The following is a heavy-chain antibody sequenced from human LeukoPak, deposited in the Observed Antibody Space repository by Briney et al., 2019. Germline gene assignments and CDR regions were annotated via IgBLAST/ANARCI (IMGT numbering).Heavy chain of an antibody. CDR1: GFTFSSYG. V-gene: IGHV3-7*01. D-gene: IGHD2-2*01. CDR3: ARTQNIVVVPAAIPDY. CDR2: IKQDGSEK. J-gene: IGHJ4*02. Sequence: PGGSLRLSCAASGFTFSSYGMHWVRQAPGKGLEWVANIKQDGSEKYYVDSVKGRFTISRDNAKNSLYLQMNSLRAEDTAVYYCARTQNIVVVPAAIPDYWGQGTLVTVSS.